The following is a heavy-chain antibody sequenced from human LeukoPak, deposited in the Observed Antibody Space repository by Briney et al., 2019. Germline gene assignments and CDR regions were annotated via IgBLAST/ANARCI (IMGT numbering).Heavy chain of an antibody. Sequence: PGGSLRLSCAASGFTFSSYAMSWVRQAPGKGLEWVSAISGSGGSTYYADSVKGRFTISRDNAKNSLYLQMNSLRAEDTAVYYCATEWELPNPFDYWGQGTLVTVSS. V-gene: IGHV3-23*01. CDR3: ATEWELPNPFDY. D-gene: IGHD1-26*01. CDR1: GFTFSSYA. CDR2: ISGSGGST. J-gene: IGHJ4*02.